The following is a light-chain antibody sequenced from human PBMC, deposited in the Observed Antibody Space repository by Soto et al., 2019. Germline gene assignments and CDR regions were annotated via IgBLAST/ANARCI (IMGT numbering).Light chain of an antibody. Sequence: QPVLTQPPSASGTPGQRVTISCSGSSSNIGTNTVNWFQQLPGTAPKLLIYSNNQRPSGVPDRFSGSKSGTSVSLAISGLQSEDEADYYCAAWDARLDGVVFGGGTQLTVL. CDR1: SSNIGTNT. CDR3: AAWDARLDGVV. J-gene: IGLJ3*02. CDR2: SNN. V-gene: IGLV1-44*01.